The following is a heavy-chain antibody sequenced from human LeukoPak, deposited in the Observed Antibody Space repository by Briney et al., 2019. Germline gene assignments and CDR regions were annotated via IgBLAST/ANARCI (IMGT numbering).Heavy chain of an antibody. CDR2: IIPIFGTT. CDR3: ASRKGYYGSGSYDQAWYAFDI. Sequence: EASVKVSCKASGGTFSIYAISWVRQAPGQGLEWMGEIIPIFGTTNYAQKFQVRVTITADGSTSTAYMELSSLRSEDTAVHYCASRKGYYGSGSYDQAWYAFDIWGQGTMVTVSS. CDR1: GGTFSIYA. V-gene: IGHV1-69*13. D-gene: IGHD3-10*01. J-gene: IGHJ3*02.